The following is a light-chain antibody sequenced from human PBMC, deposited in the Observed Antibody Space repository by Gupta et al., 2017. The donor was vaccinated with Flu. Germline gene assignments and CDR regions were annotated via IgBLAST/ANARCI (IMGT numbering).Light chain of an antibody. J-gene: IGKJ4*01. CDR2: GAS. CDR3: QQYNNSPLT. Sequence: GTLSLSPGERATLSCRTSQRINSIYVAWYQQKPGQAPRLLIYGASSRATGTPDRFSGSGSGTDFTLTISRLEPEDFAVYYCQQYNNSPLTFGGGTKVE. CDR1: QRINSIY. V-gene: IGKV3-20*01.